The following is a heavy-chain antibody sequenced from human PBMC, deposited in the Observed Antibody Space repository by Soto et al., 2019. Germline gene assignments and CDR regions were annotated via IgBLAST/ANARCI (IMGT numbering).Heavy chain of an antibody. CDR1: GGSVRSGSYY. Sequence: LSLTCSVSGGSVRSGSYYWTWIRQPPGKGLEWIGYIYQSGTTNYNASLKSRVTISIDTSKNQFFLKLNSVTAADTAVYYCARDSSGRHDYWGQGTLVTVSS. D-gene: IGHD3-22*01. V-gene: IGHV4-61*01. J-gene: IGHJ4*02. CDR2: IYQSGTT. CDR3: ARDSSGRHDY.